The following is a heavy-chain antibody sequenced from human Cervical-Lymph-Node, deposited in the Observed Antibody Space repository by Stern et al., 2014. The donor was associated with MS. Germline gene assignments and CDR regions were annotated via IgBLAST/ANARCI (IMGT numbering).Heavy chain of an antibody. CDR1: GYTFTSYA. CDR2: INTGNGNT. J-gene: IGHJ4*02. V-gene: IGHV1-3*04. Sequence: QAQLVQSGAEVKKPGAAVKVSCKASGYTFTSYAMHWVRQAPGQRLEWMGYINTGNGNTKYSQNFQGRLNITRDTSASTSYMELSTLKSVDTAIYYCARLHYDTSGSGGDWGQGTLVTVSS. CDR3: ARLHYDTSGSGGD. D-gene: IGHD3-22*01.